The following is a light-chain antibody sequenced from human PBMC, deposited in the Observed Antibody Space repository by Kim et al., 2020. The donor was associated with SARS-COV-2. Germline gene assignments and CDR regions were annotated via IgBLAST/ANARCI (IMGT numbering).Light chain of an antibody. V-gene: IGKV3-20*01. Sequence: EIVLTQSPGTLSLSPGERATLSCRASQSVSSSYLAWYQQKPGQAPGLLIYGASSRATGIPDRFSGSGSGTDFTLTVSRLEPEDFAVYYCQQYRGTFGQGTKVEIK. CDR2: GAS. CDR1: QSVSSSY. J-gene: IGKJ1*01. CDR3: QQYRGT.